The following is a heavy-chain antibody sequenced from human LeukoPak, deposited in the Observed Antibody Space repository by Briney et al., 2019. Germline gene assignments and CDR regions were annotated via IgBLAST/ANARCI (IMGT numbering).Heavy chain of an antibody. D-gene: IGHD1-7*01. CDR2: MNPNSGNT. V-gene: IGHV1-8*03. CDR1: GYTFTSYD. J-gene: IGHJ4*02. CDR3: ATEAQGLELPYFDY. Sequence: EASVKVSCKASGYTFTSYDINWVRQATGQGLEWMGWMNPNSGNTGYAQKFQGRVTITRNTSISTAYMELSSLRSEDTAVYYCATEAQGLELPYFDYWGQGTLVTVSS.